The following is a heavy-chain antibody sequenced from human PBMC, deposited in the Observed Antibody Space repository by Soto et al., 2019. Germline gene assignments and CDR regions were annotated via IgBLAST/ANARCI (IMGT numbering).Heavy chain of an antibody. CDR3: AKGVSGRSSWYVEY. CDR2: ISGSGAST. J-gene: IGHJ4*02. CDR1: GFTFSSYA. D-gene: IGHD6-13*01. Sequence: PGGSLRLSCAASGFTFSSYAMNWVRQAPGKGLEWVSAISGSGASTYYADSVKGRFTISRDNSKNTLYLQMNGLRAEDTAIYYCAKGVSGRSSWYVEYWGQGTLVTVSS. V-gene: IGHV3-23*01.